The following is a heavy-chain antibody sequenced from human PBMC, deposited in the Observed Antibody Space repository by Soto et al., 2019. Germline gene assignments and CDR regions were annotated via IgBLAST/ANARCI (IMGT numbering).Heavy chain of an antibody. CDR2: IWYDGSNK. V-gene: IGHV3-33*01. D-gene: IGHD2-15*01. CDR1: GFTFSSHG. CDR3: ARDSGGNVPYYYYYYYMDV. J-gene: IGHJ6*03. Sequence: GGSLRLSCAASGFTFSSHGMHWVRQAPGKGLEWVAVIWYDGSNKYYADSVKGRFTISRDNSKNTLYLQMNSLRAEDTAVYYCARDSGGNVPYYYYYYYMDVWGKGTTVTVSS.